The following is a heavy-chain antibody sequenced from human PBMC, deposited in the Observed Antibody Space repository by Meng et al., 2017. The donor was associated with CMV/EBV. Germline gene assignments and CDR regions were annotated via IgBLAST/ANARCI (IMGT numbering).Heavy chain of an antibody. CDR3: ARDLYTIFGVTPGAFDI. D-gene: IGHD3-3*01. J-gene: IGHJ3*02. Sequence: SETLSLTCTVSGGSVSSGSYYWSWIRQPPGKGLGWIGYIYYSGSTNYNPSLKSRVTISVDTSKNQFSLKLSSVTAADTAVYYCARDLYTIFGVTPGAFDIWGQGTMVTVSS. CDR1: GGSVSSGSYY. CDR2: IYYSGST. V-gene: IGHV4-61*01.